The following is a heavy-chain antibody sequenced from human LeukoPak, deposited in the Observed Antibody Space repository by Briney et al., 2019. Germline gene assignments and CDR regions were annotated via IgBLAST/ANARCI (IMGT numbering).Heavy chain of an antibody. J-gene: IGHJ1*01. CDR3: ASGMAGYSSGWYIFQH. V-gene: IGHV1-69*05. CDR2: IIPIFGTA. D-gene: IGHD6-19*01. Sequence: ASVKVSCKASGGTFSSYAISWVRQAPGQGLEWMGRIIPIFGTANYAQKFQGRVTITTDEFTSTAYMELSSLRSEDTAVYYCASGMAGYSSGWYIFQHWGQGTLVTVSS. CDR1: GGTFSSYA.